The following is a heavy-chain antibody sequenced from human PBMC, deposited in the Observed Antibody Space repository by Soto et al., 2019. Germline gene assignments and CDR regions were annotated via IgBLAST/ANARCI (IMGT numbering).Heavy chain of an antibody. CDR2: INPNSGGT. Sequence: ASVKVSCKASGYTFTGYYMHWVRQAPGQGLEWMGWINPNSGGTNYAQKFQGWVTMTRDTSISTAYMELSRLRSDDTAVYYCAREYPSCYGMDVWGQGTTVTVSS. J-gene: IGHJ6*02. CDR3: AREYPSCYGMDV. V-gene: IGHV1-2*04. CDR1: GYTFTGYY.